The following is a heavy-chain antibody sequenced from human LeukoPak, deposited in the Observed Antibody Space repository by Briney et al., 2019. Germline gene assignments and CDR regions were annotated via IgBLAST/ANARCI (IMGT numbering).Heavy chain of an antibody. CDR1: GGSISSSSSDYY. D-gene: IGHD3-16*01. CDR3: ARGWMGGYYFDY. Sequence: SETLSLTCTVSGGSISSSSSDYYWGWVRQPPGKGLEWIGSISYSGSTYYNPSLKSRVTISADTSNNKCSLKLTSVTAADTAVYYCARGWMGGYYFDYWGQGTLVTVS. CDR2: ISYSGST. J-gene: IGHJ4*02. V-gene: IGHV4-39*01.